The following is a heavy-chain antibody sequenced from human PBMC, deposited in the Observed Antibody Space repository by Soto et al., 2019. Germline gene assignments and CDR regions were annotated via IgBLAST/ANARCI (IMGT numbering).Heavy chain of an antibody. D-gene: IGHD1-1*01. CDR1: GFTFSTYG. J-gene: IGHJ2*01. Sequence: QVQLGESGGGVVQPGRSLRLSCAASGFTFSTYGMHWVRQAPGKGLEWVAVIWYDGNNKYYADSVKGRFTISRDYSKNTLYLQMNSLRAEDTAVYYCARTNSHWYFDLWGRGTLVTVS. CDR2: IWYDGNNK. CDR3: ARTNSHWYFDL. V-gene: IGHV3-33*01.